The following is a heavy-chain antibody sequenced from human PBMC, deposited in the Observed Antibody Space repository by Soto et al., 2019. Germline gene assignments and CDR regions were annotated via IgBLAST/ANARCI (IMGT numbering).Heavy chain of an antibody. CDR3: ARDRMVRGVVTYHMDV. Sequence: GGSLRLSCAASGFTFSDYYMSWIRQATGKGLEWVSYISTSGSIRYYADSVKGRFTISRDNAKNSLYLQVNSLRLEDTAMYYCARDRMVRGVVTYHMDVWGKGTTVTVSS. J-gene: IGHJ6*03. D-gene: IGHD3-10*01. V-gene: IGHV3-11*01. CDR2: ISTSGSIR. CDR1: GFTFSDYY.